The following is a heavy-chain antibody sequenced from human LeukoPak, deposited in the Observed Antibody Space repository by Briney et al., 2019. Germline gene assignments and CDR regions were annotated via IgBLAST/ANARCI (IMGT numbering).Heavy chain of an antibody. Sequence: SETLSLTCAVYDESFIGYYWNWIRQPPGRGLEWIGEINYSGSTQYHPSLKSRVSMSVDKSKKQVSLKLSSVTVADTAVYYCAREGRGGHNFDSWGQGTLAIVSS. J-gene: IGHJ4*02. D-gene: IGHD2-15*01. CDR1: DESFIGYY. CDR2: INYSGST. CDR3: AREGRGGHNFDS. V-gene: IGHV4-34*01.